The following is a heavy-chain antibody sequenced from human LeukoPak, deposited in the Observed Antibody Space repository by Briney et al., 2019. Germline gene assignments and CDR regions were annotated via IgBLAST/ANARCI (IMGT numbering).Heavy chain of an antibody. D-gene: IGHD6-13*01. J-gene: IGHJ4*02. CDR3: ARKERFGSWSVDY. V-gene: IGHV4-39*07. CDR1: GGSISSSSYY. Sequence: PSETLSLTCTVSGGSISSSSYYWSWIRQPPGTGLGWIGEINHSASTNYNPSLKSRVTISIDTSKNQFSLKLSSVTAADTAVYYCARKERFGSWSVDYWGQGTLVTVSS. CDR2: INHSAST.